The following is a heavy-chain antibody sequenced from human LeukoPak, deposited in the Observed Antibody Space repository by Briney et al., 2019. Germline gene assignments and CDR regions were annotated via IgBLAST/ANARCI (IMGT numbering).Heavy chain of an antibody. CDR3: ARDEADSSDYYYYFDY. J-gene: IGHJ4*02. D-gene: IGHD3-22*01. V-gene: IGHV3-30-3*01. CDR2: ISYDGSNK. Sequence: GGSLRLSCAASGFTFSDYALHWVRQAPGKGLEWVAVISYDGSNKYYADSVKGRFTISRDNSKNTLYLQMNSLRAEDTAVYYRARDEADSSDYYYYFDYWGQGTLVTVSS. CDR1: GFTFSDYA.